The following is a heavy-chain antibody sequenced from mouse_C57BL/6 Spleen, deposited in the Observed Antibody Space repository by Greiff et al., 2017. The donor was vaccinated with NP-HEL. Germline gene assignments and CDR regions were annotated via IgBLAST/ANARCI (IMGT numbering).Heavy chain of an antibody. V-gene: IGHV5-6*01. J-gene: IGHJ3*01. CDR2: ISSGGSYT. CDR3: ARHLDSSVFAY. CDR1: GFTFSSYG. D-gene: IGHD3-2*02. Sequence: DVHLVESGGDLVKPGGSLKLSCAASGFTFSSYGMSWVRQTPDKRLEWVATISSGGSYTYYPDSVKGRFTISRDNAKNTLYLQMSSLKSEDTAMYYCARHLDSSVFAYWGQGTLVTVSA.